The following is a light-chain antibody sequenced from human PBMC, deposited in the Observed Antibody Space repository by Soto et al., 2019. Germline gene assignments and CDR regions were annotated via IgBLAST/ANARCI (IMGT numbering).Light chain of an antibody. CDR3: TSYAGSNNLL. J-gene: IGLJ3*02. Sequence: QSVLTQPPSASGSPGQSVTISCTGTSSDVGSYDHVSWYQQYPGKAPKLMIYGVNNRPSGVPDRFSGSKSGNTASLTVSGLQADDEADYYCTSYAGSNNLLFGGGTKVTVL. CDR2: GVN. CDR1: SSDVGSYDH. V-gene: IGLV2-8*01.